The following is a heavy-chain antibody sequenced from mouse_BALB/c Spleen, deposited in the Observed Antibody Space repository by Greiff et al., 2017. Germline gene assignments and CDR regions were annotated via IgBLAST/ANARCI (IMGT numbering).Heavy chain of an antibody. CDR2: IWSGGST. Sequence: QVQLKQSGPGLVQPSQSLSITCTVSGFSLTSYGVHWVRQSPGKGLEWLGVIWSGGSTDYNAAFISRLSISKDNSKSQVFFKMNSLQANDTAIYYCARKIYYYGSSYDYAMDYWGQGTSVTVSS. CDR1: GFSLTSYG. V-gene: IGHV2-2*02. CDR3: ARKIYYYGSSYDYAMDY. J-gene: IGHJ4*01. D-gene: IGHD1-1*01.